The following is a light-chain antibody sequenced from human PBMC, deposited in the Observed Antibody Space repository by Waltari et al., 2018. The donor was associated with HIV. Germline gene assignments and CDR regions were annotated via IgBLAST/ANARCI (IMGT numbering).Light chain of an antibody. CDR2: LGS. CDR3: MQTLENIS. CDR1: QSLLHRNGDNN. J-gene: IGKJ4*01. Sequence: DIVMTQSPLSLPVTPGAPASIPCRSSQSLLHRNGDNNLDGYLQKPGQSPRLLIYLGSHRASGVPDRFSGSGSGTDFTLKISRVEAEDVGIYYCMQTLENISFGGGTKVEIK. V-gene: IGKV2-28*01.